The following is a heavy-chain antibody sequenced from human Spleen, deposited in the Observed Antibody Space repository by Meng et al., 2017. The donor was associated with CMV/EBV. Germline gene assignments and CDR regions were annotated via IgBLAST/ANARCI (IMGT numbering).Heavy chain of an antibody. V-gene: IGHV2-5*02. J-gene: IGHJ4*02. D-gene: IGHD3-22*01. CDR1: GFSLSTSGVG. CDR3: AHRAVITLHFDY. CDR2: IYWDDDK. Sequence: QITLKESGPTLVKPTHTLTLTCPFSGFSLSTSGVGVGWIRQPPGKALEWRALIYWDDDKRYSPSLKSRLTITKDTSKNQVVLTMTNMDPVDTATYYCAHRAVITLHFDYWGQGTLVTVSS.